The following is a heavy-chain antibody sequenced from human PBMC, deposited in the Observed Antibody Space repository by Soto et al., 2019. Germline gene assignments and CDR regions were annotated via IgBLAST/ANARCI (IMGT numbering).Heavy chain of an antibody. J-gene: IGHJ3*02. Sequence: QVQLQEAGPGLVRPSQTLSLTCTVAGGSMSENDYYWSWLRQSPGQGLQWIGYIYDTWTTSYSPSLKSRVTMSADTSRNLFSLQLTSVTAADTALYFCARGIVRGGFDIWGQGTLVTVSS. CDR2: IYDTWTT. CDR3: ARGIVRGGFDI. D-gene: IGHD3-10*02. V-gene: IGHV4-30-4*01. CDR1: GGSMSENDYY.